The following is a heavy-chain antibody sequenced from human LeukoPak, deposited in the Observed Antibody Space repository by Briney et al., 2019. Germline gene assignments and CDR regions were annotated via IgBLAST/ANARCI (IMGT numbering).Heavy chain of an antibody. CDR3: TAAAGTRVPGSWFDP. V-gene: IGHV3-21*01. D-gene: IGHD6-13*01. CDR1: GFTFSSYS. CDR2: ISSSSSYI. J-gene: IGHJ5*02. Sequence: GGSLRLSCAASGFTFSSYSMNWVRQAPGKGLEWVSSISSSSSYIYYADSVKGRFTISRDNAKNSLYLQMNSLRAEDTAVYYCTAAAGTRVPGSWFDPWGQGTLVTVSS.